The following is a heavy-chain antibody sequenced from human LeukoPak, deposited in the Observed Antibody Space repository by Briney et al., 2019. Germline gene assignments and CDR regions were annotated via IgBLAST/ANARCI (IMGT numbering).Heavy chain of an antibody. V-gene: IGHV4-39*07. J-gene: IGHJ4*02. CDR2: IYYSGST. CDR1: GGSISSSSYY. Sequence: PSETLSLTCTVSGGSISSSSYYWGWIRQPPGKGLEWIGSIYYSGSTYYNPSLKSRVTISVDTSKNQFSLKLSSVTAADTAVYYCARDLLSGWYSFDYWGQGTLVTVSS. CDR3: ARDLLSGWYSFDY. D-gene: IGHD6-19*01.